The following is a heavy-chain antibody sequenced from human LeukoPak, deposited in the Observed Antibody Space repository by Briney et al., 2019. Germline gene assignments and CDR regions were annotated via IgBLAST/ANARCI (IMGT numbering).Heavy chain of an antibody. Sequence: GESLRISCKGSGYSFTSYWISWVRQMPGKGLEWMGTIDPSDAYTNYSPSFQGHVTISSDKSIKTAYLRWSSLKASDTAMYYCARHEGYSSSAEVYWGQGTLVTVSS. CDR3: ARHEGYSSSAEVY. V-gene: IGHV5-10-1*01. CDR2: IDPSDAYT. J-gene: IGHJ4*02. CDR1: GYSFTSYW. D-gene: IGHD6-13*01.